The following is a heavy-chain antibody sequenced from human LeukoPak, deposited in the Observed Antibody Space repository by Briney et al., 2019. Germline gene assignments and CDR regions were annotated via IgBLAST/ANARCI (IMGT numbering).Heavy chain of an antibody. J-gene: IGHJ3*02. V-gene: IGHV2-70*01. CDR3: ARILCSSWHPPDAFDI. D-gene: IGHD6-13*01. CDR1: GFSLSTSGGA. Sequence: SGPTLVNPPRTLTLTYTFPGFSLSTSGGAVGWIRQPQRKDLEWLALIDWDDDKYYSTSLKTGPTISKDSSKHQVVLTMANMDPVDTRTYYCARILCSSWHPPDAFDIWGQGTTVTVSS. CDR2: IDWDDDK.